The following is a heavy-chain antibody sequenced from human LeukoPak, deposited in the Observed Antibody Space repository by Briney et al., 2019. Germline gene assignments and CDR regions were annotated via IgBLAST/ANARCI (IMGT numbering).Heavy chain of an antibody. CDR3: ARVGSVDTAMVVDY. V-gene: IGHV3-23*01. CDR2: ISGSGGSI. Sequence: PGGSLRLSCAASGFTFSSYAMSWVRQAPGKGLEWVSAISGSGGSIYYADSVKGRFTISRDNAKNSLYLQMNSLRAEDTAVYYCARVGSVDTAMVVDYGGQGTLVTVSS. J-gene: IGHJ4*02. CDR1: GFTFSSYA. D-gene: IGHD5-18*01.